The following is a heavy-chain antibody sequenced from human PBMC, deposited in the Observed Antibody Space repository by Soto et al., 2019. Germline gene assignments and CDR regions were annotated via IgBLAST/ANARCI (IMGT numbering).Heavy chain of an antibody. J-gene: IGHJ6*02. CDR1: GGSFSGYY. Sequence: SETLSLTCAVYGGSFSGYYWNWIRQPPGKGLEWIGEIDHSGYTNYNPSLKSRVTISVDTSKNQFSLRLTSVTAADTAVYYCVRGLRYSGMDVWGQGTTVTVSS. CDR3: VRGLRYSGMDV. CDR2: IDHSGYT. V-gene: IGHV4-34*01.